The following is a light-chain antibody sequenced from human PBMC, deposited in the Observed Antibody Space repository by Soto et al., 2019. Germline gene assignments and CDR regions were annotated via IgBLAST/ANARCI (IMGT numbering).Light chain of an antibody. CDR2: DAS. J-gene: IGKJ4*01. CDR3: QQYGSTPLT. CDR1: QSVRSNY. V-gene: IGKV3-20*01. Sequence: ENLFRPAPETPAFFSGGKATPSRRARQSVRSNYLAWYQQKPGQAPRFLIYDASSRATGIPDRFSGSGSGTDFTLTISRLEPEDFAVYYCQQYGSTPLTFGGGTKVDIK.